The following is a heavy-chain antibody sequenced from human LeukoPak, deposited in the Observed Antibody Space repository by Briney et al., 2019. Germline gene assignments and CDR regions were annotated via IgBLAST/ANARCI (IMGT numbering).Heavy chain of an antibody. CDR2: ISSSGSTI. V-gene: IGHV3-48*03. CDR1: GFSFSSYA. CDR3: AELGITMIGGV. D-gene: IGHD3-10*02. Sequence: GGSLRLSCAASGFSFSSYAMSWVRQAPGKGLEWVSYISSSGSTIYYADSVKGRFTISRDNAKNSLYLQMNSLRAEDMAVYYCAELGITMIGGVWGKGTTVTISS. J-gene: IGHJ6*04.